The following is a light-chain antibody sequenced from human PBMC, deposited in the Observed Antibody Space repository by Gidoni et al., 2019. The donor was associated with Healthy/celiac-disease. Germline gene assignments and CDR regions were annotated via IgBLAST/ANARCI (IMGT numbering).Light chain of an antibody. J-gene: IGKJ2*01. CDR1: QGISSY. CDR2: AAS. Sequence: AIRITQSPSSLSASTGDRVTITCRASQGISSYLAWYQQKPGKAPKLLIYAASTLQSGVPSRFSGSGSGTDFTLTISCLQSEDFATYYCQQYYSYPYTFGQXTKLEIK. CDR3: QQYYSYPYT. V-gene: IGKV1-8*01.